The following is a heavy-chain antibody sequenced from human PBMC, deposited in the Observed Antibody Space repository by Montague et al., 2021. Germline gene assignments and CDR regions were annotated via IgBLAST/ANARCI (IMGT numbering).Heavy chain of an antibody. CDR3: ARDQGQGYCGGDCYVGLDY. Sequence: SLRLSCAASGFTFSNYWMSWVHQAPGKGLEWVANIKQDGSEKHYVDSVKGRFTISRDNAKSSLYLQMNSLRAEDTAVYFCARDQGQGYCGGDCYVGLDYWGQGTLVTVSS. J-gene: IGHJ4*02. V-gene: IGHV3-7*01. CDR2: IKQDGSEK. CDR1: GFTFSNYW. D-gene: IGHD2-21*01.